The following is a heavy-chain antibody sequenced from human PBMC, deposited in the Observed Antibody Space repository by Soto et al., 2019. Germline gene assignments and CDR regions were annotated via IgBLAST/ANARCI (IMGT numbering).Heavy chain of an antibody. CDR3: AGASYFDSSGYYSAFDH. CDR2: IYYSGST. CDR1: GGSISSYY. Sequence: SETLSLTCTVSGGSISSYYWSWIRQPPGKGLEWIGYIYYSGSTNYNPSLKSRVTISVDTSKNQFSLKLSSVTAADTAVYYCAGASYFDSSGYYSAFDHWCQGTLVTVSS. D-gene: IGHD3-22*01. J-gene: IGHJ5*02. V-gene: IGHV4-59*01.